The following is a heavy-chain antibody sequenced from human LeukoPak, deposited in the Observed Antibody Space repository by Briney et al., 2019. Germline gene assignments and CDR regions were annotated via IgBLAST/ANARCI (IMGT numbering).Heavy chain of an antibody. D-gene: IGHD5-12*01. CDR1: GYSFTSYW. CDR3: ARVGRWLRAFDI. CDR2: VSPYNGDT. Sequence: GESLKISCKGSGYSFTSYWIGWVRQAPGHGVEWMGWVSPYNGDTKYAQKLQDRVTLTTDTSTSTAYMELRSLRSDDTAVYYCARVGRWLRAFDIWGQGTVITVSS. J-gene: IGHJ3*02. V-gene: IGHV1-18*04.